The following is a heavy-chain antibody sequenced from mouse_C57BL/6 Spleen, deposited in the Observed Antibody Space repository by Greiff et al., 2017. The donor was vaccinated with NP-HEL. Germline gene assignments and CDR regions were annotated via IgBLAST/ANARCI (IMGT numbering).Heavy chain of an antibody. CDR2: INPNNGGT. J-gene: IGHJ2*01. Sequence: VQLKESGPELVKPGASVKMSCKASGYTFTDYNMHWVKQSHGKSLEWIGYINPNNGGTSYNQKFKGKATLTVNKSSSTAYMELRSLTSEDSAVYYCARRGYDYGSFDYWGQGTTLTVSS. CDR1: GYTFTDYN. D-gene: IGHD2-4*01. CDR3: ARRGYDYGSFDY. V-gene: IGHV1-22*01.